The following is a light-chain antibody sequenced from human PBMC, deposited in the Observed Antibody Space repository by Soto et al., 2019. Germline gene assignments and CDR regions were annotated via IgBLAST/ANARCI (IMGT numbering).Light chain of an antibody. J-gene: IGLJ3*02. CDR1: SGHSSYI. CDR3: ETWESNTRV. CDR2: LEGSGSY. V-gene: IGLV4-60*02. Sequence: QPVLTQSSSASASLGSSVKLTCTLSSGHSSYIIAWHQQQPGKAPRYLMKLEGSGSYNKGSGVPDRFSGSSSGADRYLTISRLQFADEADYYCETWESNTRVFGGGTQLTVL.